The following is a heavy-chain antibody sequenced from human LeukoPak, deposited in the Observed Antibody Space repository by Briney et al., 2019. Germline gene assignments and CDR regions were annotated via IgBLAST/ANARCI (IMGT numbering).Heavy chain of an antibody. J-gene: IGHJ4*02. CDR3: AKWGSGSYYKGSFDY. Sequence: PGGSLRLSCAASGFTFSYYAMSWVRQAPGKGLEWVSTISGSGENTYYADSVKGRFTISRDNSKNTLYLQMYSLRVEDTAVYYCAKWGSGSYYKGSFDYWGQGTLVTVSS. D-gene: IGHD3-10*01. CDR2: ISGSGENT. CDR1: GFTFSYYA. V-gene: IGHV3-23*01.